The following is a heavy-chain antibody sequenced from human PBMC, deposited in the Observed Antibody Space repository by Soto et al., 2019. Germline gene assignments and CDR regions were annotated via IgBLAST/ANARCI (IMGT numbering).Heavy chain of an antibody. CDR2: INHSGST. J-gene: IGHJ6*02. CDR1: GGSFSGYY. Sequence: PSETLSLSCAVCGGSFSGYYWSWIRQPPGKGLEWIGEINHSGSTNYNPSLKSRVTISVDTSKNQFSLKLSSVTAADTAVYYCARLAGGYCSSTSCYAPYYYYGMDVWGQGTTVTVSS. V-gene: IGHV4-34*01. CDR3: ARLAGGYCSSTSCYAPYYYYGMDV. D-gene: IGHD2-2*03.